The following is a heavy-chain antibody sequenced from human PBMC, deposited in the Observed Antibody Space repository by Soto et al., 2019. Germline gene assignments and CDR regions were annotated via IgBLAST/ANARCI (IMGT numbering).Heavy chain of an antibody. J-gene: IGHJ5*02. Sequence: SETLSHTCTVSGGSIISYYWSWIRQPPGKGLEWIGYIYYSGTTNYNPSLKSRVTISVDTSKNQFSLKLSSVTAADTAVYYCARYSGRYSYNWFDPWGQGTLVTVSS. CDR2: IYYSGTT. CDR3: ARYSGRYSYNWFDP. D-gene: IGHD1-26*01. CDR1: GGSIISYY. V-gene: IGHV4-59*01.